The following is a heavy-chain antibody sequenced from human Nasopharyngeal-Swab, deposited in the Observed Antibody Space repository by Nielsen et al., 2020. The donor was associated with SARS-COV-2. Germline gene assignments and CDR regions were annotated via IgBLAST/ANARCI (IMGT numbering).Heavy chain of an antibody. D-gene: IGHD4-17*01. CDR1: EYSFTSYW. Sequence: GESLKISCKCSEYSFTSYWIGWVRPMPEKGLEWMGIIYPGDSDTRYSPSFQGQVTISADKSISTAYLQWSSLNAPDTAMYYCASLYGNYYYGMDVWGQGTTVTVSS. J-gene: IGHJ6*02. CDR2: IYPGDSDT. CDR3: ASLYGNYYYGMDV. V-gene: IGHV5-51*01.